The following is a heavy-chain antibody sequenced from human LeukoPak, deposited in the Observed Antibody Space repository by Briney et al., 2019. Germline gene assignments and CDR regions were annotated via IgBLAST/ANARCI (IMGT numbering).Heavy chain of an antibody. J-gene: IGHJ2*01. V-gene: IGHV4-59*01. Sequence: SETLSLTCTVPGGSISSYYWSWIRQPPGKGLEWIGYIHYTGSTNYNPSLRSRVTISVDTSKNQFSLKLRSVTAADTAVYYGARDDKYGDYQDWYFDLWGRGTQVTVSS. CDR1: GGSISSYY. D-gene: IGHD4-17*01. CDR2: IHYTGST. CDR3: ARDDKYGDYQDWYFDL.